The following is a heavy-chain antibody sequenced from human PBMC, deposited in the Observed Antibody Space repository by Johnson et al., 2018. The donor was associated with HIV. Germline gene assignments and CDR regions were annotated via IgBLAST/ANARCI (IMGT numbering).Heavy chain of an antibody. Sequence: VQLVESGGRLIQPGGSLRLSCTASDFTVSSNYMSWVRQAPGKGLEWVSVIYSGGSTYYADSLKGRFAISRDNSRNTLDLRMDSLRVEDTAVYYCARAGQLPEDAFDIWGQGTMVTVSS. CDR2: IYSGGST. V-gene: IGHV3-53*01. CDR3: ARAGQLPEDAFDI. J-gene: IGHJ3*02. CDR1: DFTVSSNY. D-gene: IGHD1-7*01.